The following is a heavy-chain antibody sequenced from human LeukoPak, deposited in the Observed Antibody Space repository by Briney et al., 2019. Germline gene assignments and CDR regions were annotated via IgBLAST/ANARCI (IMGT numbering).Heavy chain of an antibody. CDR3: ARDSYSGSYYY. CDR1: GYTLTGYY. V-gene: IGHV1-2*02. CDR2: INPNGGGT. J-gene: IGHJ4*02. D-gene: IGHD1-26*01. Sequence: ASVKVSCKASGYTLTGYYMHWVRQAPGQGLEWVAWINPNGGGTNYAQQFQGRVTTSSDTSINTAYMELSSLRSDDTAVYYCARDSYSGSYYYWGQGTLVTVSS.